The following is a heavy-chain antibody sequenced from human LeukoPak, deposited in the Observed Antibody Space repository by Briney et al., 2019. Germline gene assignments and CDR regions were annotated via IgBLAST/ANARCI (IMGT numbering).Heavy chain of an antibody. J-gene: IGHJ4*02. CDR2: INHSGST. V-gene: IGHV4-34*01. Sequence: SETLSLTCAVYGGSFSGYYWSWIRQPPGKGLEWIGEINHSGSTNYNPSLKSRVTISVDTSKNQFSLKLSSVTAADTAVYYCARGRSIWFGESKFDYWGQGTLVTVSS. CDR3: ARGRSIWFGESKFDY. D-gene: IGHD3-10*01. CDR1: GGSFSGYY.